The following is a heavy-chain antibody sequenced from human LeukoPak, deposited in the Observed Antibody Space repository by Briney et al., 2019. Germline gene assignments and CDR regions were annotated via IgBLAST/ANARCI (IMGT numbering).Heavy chain of an antibody. CDR1: GFTFSRYS. V-gene: IGHV3-30*02. J-gene: IGHJ6*03. CDR3: AKGRGWEASYYYYYMDV. Sequence: GGSLRLSCAASGFTFSRYSMNWVRQAPGKGLEWVAFIRYDGSNKYYTDSVKGRFTISRDNSKNTLYLQMNSLRAEDTAVYYCAKGRGWEASYYYYYMDVWGKGTTVTISS. D-gene: IGHD1-26*01. CDR2: IRYDGSNK.